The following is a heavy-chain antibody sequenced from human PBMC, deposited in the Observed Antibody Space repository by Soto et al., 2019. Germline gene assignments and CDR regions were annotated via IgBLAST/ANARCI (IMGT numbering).Heavy chain of an antibody. Sequence: QVQLVQSGPEGKKPGASAKVSCKASGYTFSYYGISWMRQVPGQGLEWMGWISAYNGETKYAQEFQGRVSMTTDTSTNTAYMELGSLRYDDTAVYYCARASGTGVGTTSYWGQGTLGTVSS. D-gene: IGHD1-26*01. CDR2: ISAYNGET. CDR1: GYTFSYYG. V-gene: IGHV1-18*01. J-gene: IGHJ4*02. CDR3: ARASGTGVGTTSY.